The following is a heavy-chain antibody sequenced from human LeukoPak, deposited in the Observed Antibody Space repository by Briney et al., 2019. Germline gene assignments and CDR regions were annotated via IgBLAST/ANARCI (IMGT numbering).Heavy chain of an antibody. CDR2: ISAYNGNT. CDR1: GYTFTSYG. CDR3: ARVDYDFWSGSSEGYMDV. D-gene: IGHD3-3*01. Sequence: GASVKVSCKASGYTFTSYGISWVRQAPGQGLEWMGWISAYNGNTNYAQKLQGRVTMTTDTSTSTAYMELRSLRTDDTAVYYCARVDYDFWSGSSEGYMDVWGKGTTVTVSS. V-gene: IGHV1-18*01. J-gene: IGHJ6*03.